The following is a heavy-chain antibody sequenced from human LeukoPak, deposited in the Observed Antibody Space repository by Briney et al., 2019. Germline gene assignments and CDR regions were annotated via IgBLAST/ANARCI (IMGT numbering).Heavy chain of an antibody. CDR1: GGSISSYY. CDR3: ARVRSGSYEDAFDI. V-gene: IGHV4-59*01. D-gene: IGHD1-26*01. CDR2: IYYSGST. J-gene: IGHJ3*02. Sequence: PSETLSLTCTVSGGSISSYYWSWIRQPPGEGLEWIGYIYYSGSTNYNPSLKSRVTISVDTSKNQFSLKLSSVTAADTAVCYCARVRSGSYEDAFDIWGQGTMVTVSS.